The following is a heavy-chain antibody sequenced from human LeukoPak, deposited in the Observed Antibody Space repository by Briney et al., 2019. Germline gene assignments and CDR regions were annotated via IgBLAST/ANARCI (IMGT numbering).Heavy chain of an antibody. CDR1: GFTFSSYG. V-gene: IGHV3-33*06. CDR3: AKAIYSNYKKPDYYYYYMDV. CDR2: IWDDGSNK. J-gene: IGHJ6*03. Sequence: GASLRLSCAASGFTFSSYGMHWVRQAPGKGLEWVAVIWDDGSNKYYADSVKGRFTISRDNSKNTLYLQMNSLRAEDTAVYYCAKAIYSNYKKPDYYYYYMDVWGKGTTVTVSS. D-gene: IGHD4-11*01.